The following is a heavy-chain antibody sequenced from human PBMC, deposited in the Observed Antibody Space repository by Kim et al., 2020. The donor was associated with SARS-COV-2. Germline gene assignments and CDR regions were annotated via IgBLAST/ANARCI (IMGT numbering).Heavy chain of an antibody. D-gene: IGHD5-18*01. J-gene: IGHJ6*02. CDR1: GFTFGDYA. CDR3: AKDTGVNGYSSGYYYGMDV. CDR2: ISWNSGSI. Sequence: GGSLRLSCAASGFTFGDYAMHWVRQAPGKGLEWVSGISWNSGSIGYADSVKGRFTISRDNAKNSLYLQMNSLRAEDTALYYCAKDTGVNGYSSGYYYGMDVWGQGTTVTVSS. V-gene: IGHV3-9*01.